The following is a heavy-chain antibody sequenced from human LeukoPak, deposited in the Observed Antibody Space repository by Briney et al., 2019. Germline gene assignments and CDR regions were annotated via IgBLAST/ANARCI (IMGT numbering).Heavy chain of an antibody. D-gene: IGHD3-22*01. CDR3: ARGSRLIYNWFDP. J-gene: IGHJ5*02. CDR2: IYPGDSDT. Sequence: GESLKISCKGSGYSFTSYWIGWVRQMPGKGLEWMGIIYPGDSDTRHSPSFQGQVTISADKSISTAYLQWSSLKASDTAMYYCARGSRLIYNWFDPWGQGTLVTVSS. V-gene: IGHV5-51*01. CDR1: GYSFTSYW.